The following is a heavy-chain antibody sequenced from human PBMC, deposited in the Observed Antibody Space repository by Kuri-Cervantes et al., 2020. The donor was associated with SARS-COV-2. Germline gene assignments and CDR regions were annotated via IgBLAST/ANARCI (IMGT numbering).Heavy chain of an antibody. CDR3: ARDGAARPSYNWFDP. CDR2: IIPIFGTA. Sequence: SVKVSCKASGATFSSYAISWVRHAPGQGLEWMGGIIPIFGTANYAQKFQGRVTITADESTSTAYMELSSLRSEDTAVYYCARDGAARPSYNWFDPWGQGTLVTVSS. J-gene: IGHJ5*02. CDR1: GATFSSYA. V-gene: IGHV1-69*13. D-gene: IGHD6-6*01.